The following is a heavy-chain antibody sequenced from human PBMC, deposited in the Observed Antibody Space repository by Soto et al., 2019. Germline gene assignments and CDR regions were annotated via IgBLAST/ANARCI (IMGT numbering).Heavy chain of an antibody. D-gene: IGHD2-15*01. V-gene: IGHV4-31*03. CDR2: IFHSGST. J-gene: IGHJ5*02. CDR1: RAFINSGGFY. Sequence: SETLSLTCSVSRAFINSGGFYYSWIRQPPGKGLEWLGYIFHSGSTLYNPSLRGRLTLSADTSRNQLSLYLTSVTAADTAVYYCVRGGIAGHWFDPWGQGILVTVS. CDR3: VRGGIAGHWFDP.